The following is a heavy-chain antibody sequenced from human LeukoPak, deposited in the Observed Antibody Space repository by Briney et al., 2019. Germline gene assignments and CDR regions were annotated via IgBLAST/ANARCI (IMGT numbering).Heavy chain of an antibody. D-gene: IGHD4-17*01. CDR3: AKVGRVYGDFDS. Sequence: GGSQRLSCAVSGFNFDDYGMSWVRQAPGKGLEWVSAISGSGGSTYYADSVRGRFTISRDNAKNTVYLQMSSLRAEDTAVYYCAKVGRVYGDFDSWGQGALVTVSS. J-gene: IGHJ5*01. V-gene: IGHV3-23*01. CDR2: ISGSGGST. CDR1: GFNFDDYG.